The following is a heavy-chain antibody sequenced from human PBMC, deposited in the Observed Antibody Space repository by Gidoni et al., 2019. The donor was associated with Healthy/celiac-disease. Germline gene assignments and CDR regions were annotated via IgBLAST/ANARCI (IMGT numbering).Heavy chain of an antibody. D-gene: IGHD6-6*01. CDR3: ASDPRGGSSSPRGDY. CDR2: ISSSRSTI. CDR1: GFTFSSYE. Sequence: EVQLVESGGGLVQPGGSLRLSCAASGFTFSSYEMNWVRQAPGKGLEWVSYISSSRSTIYYADSVKGRFTISRDNAKNSLYLQMNSLRAEDTAVYYCASDPRGGSSSPRGDYWGQGTLVTVSS. J-gene: IGHJ4*02. V-gene: IGHV3-48*03.